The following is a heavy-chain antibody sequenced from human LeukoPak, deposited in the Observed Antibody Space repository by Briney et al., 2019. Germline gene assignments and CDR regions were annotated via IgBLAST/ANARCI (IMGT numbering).Heavy chain of an antibody. CDR2: IYSGVST. D-gene: IGHD5-12*01. Sequence: GGSLRLSCAASGFTVSSNYMSWVRQAPGRGLEWVSVIYSGVSTYYADSVKGRFTISRDNSKNTLYLQMNSLRAEDTAVYYCARVRYSGYYWFDPWGQGTLVTVSS. J-gene: IGHJ5*02. V-gene: IGHV3-66*01. CDR3: ARVRYSGYYWFDP. CDR1: GFTVSSNY.